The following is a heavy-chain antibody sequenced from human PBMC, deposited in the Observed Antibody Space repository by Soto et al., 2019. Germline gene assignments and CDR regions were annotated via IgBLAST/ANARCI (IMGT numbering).Heavy chain of an antibody. Sequence: SLTCTVSGGSISSGDYYWSWIRQPPGKGLEWIGYIYYSGSTYYNPSLKSRVTISVDTSKNQFSLKLSSVTAADTAVYYCARDNILGILYGGMDVWGQGTTVTVS. V-gene: IGHV4-30-4*01. D-gene: IGHD3-3*01. J-gene: IGHJ6*02. CDR1: GGSISSGDYY. CDR2: IYYSGST. CDR3: ARDNILGILYGGMDV.